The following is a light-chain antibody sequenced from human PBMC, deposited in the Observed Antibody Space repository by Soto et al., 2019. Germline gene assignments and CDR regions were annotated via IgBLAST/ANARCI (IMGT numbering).Light chain of an antibody. Sequence: EIVMTQSPATLSVSPGERATHSCRASQSVSSNLAWYQQKPGQTPRLLIYDASSRATGIPARFSGSGSGTDFTLTISSLQSEDFAVYYCQQYNNWPLTFGGGTNVEIK. CDR1: QSVSSN. V-gene: IGKV3-15*01. J-gene: IGKJ4*01. CDR2: DAS. CDR3: QQYNNWPLT.